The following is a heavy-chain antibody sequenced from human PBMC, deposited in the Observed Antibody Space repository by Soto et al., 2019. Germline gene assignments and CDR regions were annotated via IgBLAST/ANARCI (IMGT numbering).Heavy chain of an antibody. CDR3: ARDHGGGGLTLEY. CDR2: ISNSGRIT. Sequence: EESGGGLVKPGGSLRLSCTASGFTFSDYYMGWIRQAPGKGLEWVSDISNSGRITHHADSVEGRFTISRDNAKNSLYLQMNSLRPEDSAIYYCARDHGGGGLTLEYWGQGTLVTVSS. V-gene: IGHV3-11*01. J-gene: IGHJ4*02. CDR1: GFTFSDYY. D-gene: IGHD3-16*01.